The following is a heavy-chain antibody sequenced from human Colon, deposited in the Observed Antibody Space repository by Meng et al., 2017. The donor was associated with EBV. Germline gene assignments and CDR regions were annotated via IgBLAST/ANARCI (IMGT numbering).Heavy chain of an antibody. Sequence: VHLRQWGAGMLKPSETLSLTCAVYGGSFSGYYWSWIRQPPEKGLEWIGEINHSGSTNYIPSLKSRVTISVDTSKKQFSLKLSSVTAADTAVYYCARGPGGSYYLYYFDYWGQGTLVIVSS. D-gene: IGHD1-26*01. J-gene: IGHJ4*02. CDR3: ARGPGGSYYLYYFDY. CDR2: INHSGST. V-gene: IGHV4-34*01. CDR1: GGSFSGYY.